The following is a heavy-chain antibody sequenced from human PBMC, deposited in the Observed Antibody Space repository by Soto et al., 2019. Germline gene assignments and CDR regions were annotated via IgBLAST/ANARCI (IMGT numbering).Heavy chain of an antibody. J-gene: IGHJ5*02. CDR2: INHSGST. V-gene: IGHV4-34*01. D-gene: IGHD3-3*01. Sequence: SETLSLTCAVYGGSFSGYYWSWIRQPPGKGLEWIGEINHSGSTNYNPSLKSRVTISVDTSKNQFSLKLSSVTAADTAVYYCARAAEYYDFWSGYYHNWFDPWGQGTLVTVSS. CDR3: ARAAEYYDFWSGYYHNWFDP. CDR1: GGSFSGYY.